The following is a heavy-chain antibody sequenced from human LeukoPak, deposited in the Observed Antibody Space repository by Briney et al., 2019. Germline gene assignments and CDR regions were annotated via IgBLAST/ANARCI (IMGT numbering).Heavy chain of an antibody. D-gene: IGHD1-7*01. Sequence: ASVKVSCKASGYTFTSYDINWVRQATGQGLEWMGWMNPNSGNTGYAQKFQGRVTITRNTSISTAYMELSSLRSDDTAVYYCARDSLNWNYLPFDYWGQGTLVTVSS. CDR1: GYTFTSYD. CDR2: MNPNSGNT. CDR3: ARDSLNWNYLPFDY. V-gene: IGHV1-8*03. J-gene: IGHJ4*02.